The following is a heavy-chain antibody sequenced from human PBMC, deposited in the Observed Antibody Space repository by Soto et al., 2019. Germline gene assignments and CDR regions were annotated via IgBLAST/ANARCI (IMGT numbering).Heavy chain of an antibody. V-gene: IGHV3-30-3*01. Sequence: QVQLVESGGGVVQPGRSLRLSCAASGFTFISYAMHWVRQAPGKGLEWVAVISFDGGNKYYADSVKGRFTISRDNSKNMLYLQMNSLRVEDTAVYYCTSDGGVDVWGQGTTVTVSS. J-gene: IGHJ6*02. CDR1: GFTFISYA. CDR2: ISFDGGNK. CDR3: TSDGGVDV.